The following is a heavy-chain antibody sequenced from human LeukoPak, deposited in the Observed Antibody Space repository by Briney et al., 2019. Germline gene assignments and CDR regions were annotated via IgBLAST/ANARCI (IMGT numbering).Heavy chain of an antibody. V-gene: IGHV3-53*01. J-gene: IGHJ4*02. CDR3: ARGVEPLAANTLAY. D-gene: IGHD1-14*01. CDR2: LYSDGNT. Sequence: GGSLRLSCAASGFTVITNDMTWLRQAPGKGLERVSVLYSDGNTKYADSVQGRFTISRDNSKNTLYLEMNSLSPDDTAVYYCARGVEPLAANTLAYRGQGTLVTVSS. CDR1: GFTVITND.